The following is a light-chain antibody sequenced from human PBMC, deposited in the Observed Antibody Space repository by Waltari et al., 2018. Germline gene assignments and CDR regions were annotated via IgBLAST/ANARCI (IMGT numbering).Light chain of an antibody. CDR2: EVS. V-gene: IGLV2-8*01. Sequence: QSALTQPPSASGSPGQSVTIPCTGTSSDVGGYHHVPWYQQHPGQAPKPMIFEVSTRPSGVPDRFSGSKSGNTASLTVSGLRAEDEADYYCSSYAGNNNVVFGGGTKLTVL. CDR3: SSYAGNNNVV. CDR1: SSDVGGYHH. J-gene: IGLJ2*01.